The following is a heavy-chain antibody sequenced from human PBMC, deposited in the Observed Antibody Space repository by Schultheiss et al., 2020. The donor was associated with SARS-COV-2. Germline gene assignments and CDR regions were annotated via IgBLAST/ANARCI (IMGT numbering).Heavy chain of an antibody. CDR2: IYYSGST. V-gene: IGHV4-59*12. Sequence: SETLSLTCAVSGGSISSYYWSWIRQHPGKGLEWIGYIYYSGSTYYNPSLKSRVTISVDTSKNQFSLKLSSVTAADTAVYYCARDIHYYYYGMDVWGQGTTVTVSS. CDR3: ARDIHYYYYGMDV. CDR1: GGSISSYY. J-gene: IGHJ6*02.